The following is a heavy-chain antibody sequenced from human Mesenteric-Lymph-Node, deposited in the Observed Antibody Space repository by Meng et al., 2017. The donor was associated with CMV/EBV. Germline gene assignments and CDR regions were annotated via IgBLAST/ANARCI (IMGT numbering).Heavy chain of an antibody. CDR1: GYSFTNYY. D-gene: IGHD3-3*01. CDR2: INPRGGVT. Sequence: ASVKVSCKASGYSFTNYYMHWVRQAPGQGLEWMGIINPRGGVTNYAQKFQGRVTITTDESTSTAYMELSSLRSEDTAVYYCARDHECFDYWGQGTLVTVSS. V-gene: IGHV1-46*01. J-gene: IGHJ4*02. CDR3: ARDHECFDY.